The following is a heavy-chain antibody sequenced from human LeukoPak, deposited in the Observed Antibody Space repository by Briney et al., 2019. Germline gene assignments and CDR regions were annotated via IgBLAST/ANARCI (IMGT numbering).Heavy chain of an antibody. CDR3: ARGRVSSSTWYSTYYYYFYMDV. CDR1: GGSVSHSNYY. Sequence: SETLSLTCTVSGGSVSHSNYYWSWIRQPPGKGLEWIGYIYYSGSTKYNPSLKSRVTISVDTTKNLFSLRLRSVTAADTAVYFCARGRVSSSTWYSTYYYYFYMDVWGKGTTVTVSS. V-gene: IGHV4-61*03. J-gene: IGHJ6*03. D-gene: IGHD1-1*01. CDR2: IYYSGST.